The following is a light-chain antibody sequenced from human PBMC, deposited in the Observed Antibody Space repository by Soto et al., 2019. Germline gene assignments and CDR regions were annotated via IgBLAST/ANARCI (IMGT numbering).Light chain of an antibody. CDR2: AAS. V-gene: IGKV1-39*01. J-gene: IGKJ2*01. CDR3: QQSYSTPYT. Sequence: DIQMTQSPSSLSASVGDRVTITCRASQSISSYLNWYQQKPGKAPKLLIYAASSLQSGVPSRFSGSGSGTDFTLTISSLQPEDFATYYCQQSYSTPYTCGQGTELEIK. CDR1: QSISSY.